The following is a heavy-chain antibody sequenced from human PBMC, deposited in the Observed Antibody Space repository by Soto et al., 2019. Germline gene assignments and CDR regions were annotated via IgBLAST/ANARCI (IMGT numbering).Heavy chain of an antibody. J-gene: IGHJ4*02. Sequence: PGGFLRLSCAASGFTFDSYWMSWVRQAPGRSLEWVANINTGGNEKYHVDSVEGRFDISRDNPKNSLYLEMNSLRAEDTAVYYCARASSWIQQYLLDWGQGTPVPVSS. CDR1: GFTFDSYW. CDR2: INTGGNEK. CDR3: ARASSWIQQYLLD. V-gene: IGHV3-7*01. D-gene: IGHD5-18*01.